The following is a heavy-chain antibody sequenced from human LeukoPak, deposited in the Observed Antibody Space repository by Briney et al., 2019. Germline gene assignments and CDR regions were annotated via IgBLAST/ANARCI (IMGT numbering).Heavy chain of an antibody. V-gene: IGHV4-59*08. CDR3: ARHRDYYDT. J-gene: IGHJ4*01. D-gene: IGHD3-22*01. CDR1: GASINNNF. CDR2: IYSSGSA. Sequence: SETLSLTCTVSGASINNNFWTWIRQPPGKGLEWIGYIYSSGSANYNPSLKSRVIISGDTSKNQISLKLTSGTAADTAVYFCARHRDYYDTWGHGTLVTVSS.